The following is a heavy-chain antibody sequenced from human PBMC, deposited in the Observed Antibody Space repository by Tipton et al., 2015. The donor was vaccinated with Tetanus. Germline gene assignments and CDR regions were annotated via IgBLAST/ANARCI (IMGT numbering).Heavy chain of an antibody. J-gene: IGHJ4*02. CDR1: GDSVRSGDYQ. V-gene: IGHV4-61*08. D-gene: IGHD5-12*01. CDR3: ARADYNLARKGPFDS. Sequence: TLSLTCTVSGDSVRSGDYQWNWIRQSPGKGLEWLAYISNSGRTNSNYGLKSRISISRDTSKNQFFLSLTSVTAADTAVYYCARADYNLARKGPFDSWGQGAQVIVS. CDR2: ISNSGRT.